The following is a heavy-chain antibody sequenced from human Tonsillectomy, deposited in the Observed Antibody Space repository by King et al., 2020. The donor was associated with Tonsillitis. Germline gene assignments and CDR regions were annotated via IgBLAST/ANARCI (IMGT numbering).Heavy chain of an antibody. V-gene: IGHV3-30*18. CDR2: ISYDGSNK. D-gene: IGHD2-21*02. Sequence: VQLVESGGGVVQPGRSLRLSCAASGFTFSSYGMHWVSQAPGKGLEWVAVISYDGSNKYYADSVKGRFTISRDNSKNTLYLQMNSLRAEDTAVYYCAKKDCGGDCYPHYYYYGMDVWGQGTTVTVSS. CDR3: AKKDCGGDCYPHYYYYGMDV. CDR1: GFTFSSYG. J-gene: IGHJ6*02.